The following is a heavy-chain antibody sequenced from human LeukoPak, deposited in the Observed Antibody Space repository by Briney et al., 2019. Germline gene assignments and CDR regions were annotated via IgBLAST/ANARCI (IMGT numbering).Heavy chain of an antibody. CDR1: GFTFSSYS. J-gene: IGHJ4*02. D-gene: IGHD2-8*01. CDR3: ARDSKDVDIVLMVYAHFDY. CDR2: ISSSSSYI. Sequence: GGSLRLSCAASGFTFSSYSMNWVRQAPGKGLEWVSSISSSSSYIYYADSVKGRFTISRDNAKNSLYLQMNSLRAEDTAVYYCARDSKDVDIVLMVYAHFDYWGQGTLVTVSS. V-gene: IGHV3-21*01.